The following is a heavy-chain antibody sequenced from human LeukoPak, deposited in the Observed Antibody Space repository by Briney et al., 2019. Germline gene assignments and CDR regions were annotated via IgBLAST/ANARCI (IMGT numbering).Heavy chain of an antibody. CDR1: GFTFSSYS. Sequence: GGSLRLSCAASGFTFSSYSMNWVRQAPGKGLEWVSSISSSSSYIYYADSVKGRFTISRDNAKNSLYLQMNSLRAEDTAVYYCARDGDIVVVPAAIQRNYYYYGMDVWGKGTTVTVPS. J-gene: IGHJ6*04. V-gene: IGHV3-21*01. CDR2: ISSSSSYI. CDR3: ARDGDIVVVPAAIQRNYYYYGMDV. D-gene: IGHD2-2*01.